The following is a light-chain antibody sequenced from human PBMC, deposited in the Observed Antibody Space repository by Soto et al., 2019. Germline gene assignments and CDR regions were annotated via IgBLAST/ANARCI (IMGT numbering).Light chain of an antibody. J-gene: IGLJ2*01. CDR1: SGDIGDYKY. CDR2: DVS. Sequence: QSALTQPASVSGSPGQSITISCTGSSGDIGDYKYVSWYKQHPGKAPKLMIYDVSNRPSGFSNRFSASKSGNTASLTISGLQAEDAADYYCSSYTSTNFVIFGGGTKLTVL. V-gene: IGLV2-14*01. CDR3: SSYTSTNFVI.